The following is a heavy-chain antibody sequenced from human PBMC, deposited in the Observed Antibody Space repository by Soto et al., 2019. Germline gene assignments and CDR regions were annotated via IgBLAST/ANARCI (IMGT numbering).Heavy chain of an antibody. V-gene: IGHV3-33*01. J-gene: IGHJ6*02. D-gene: IGHD2-15*01. Sequence: QVQLVESGGGVVQPGRSLRLSCAASGFTFSSYGMHWVRQAPGKGLEWVAVIWYDGSNKYYADSVQGRFTISRDNSKNTLYLQMTSLRAEDTAVYYCARDLEDIVVVVAATGGIDVWGQGTTVTVSS. CDR3: ARDLEDIVVVVAATGGIDV. CDR1: GFTFSSYG. CDR2: IWYDGSNK.